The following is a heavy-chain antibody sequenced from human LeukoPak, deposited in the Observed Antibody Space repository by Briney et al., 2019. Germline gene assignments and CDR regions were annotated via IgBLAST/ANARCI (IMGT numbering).Heavy chain of an antibody. J-gene: IGHJ3*02. D-gene: IGHD4-11*01. CDR2: ISSSSSYI. CDR3: ARDLPPTTLTTGHDAFDI. Sequence: GGSLRLSRGASGLTFSTYSMNWVRQAPGKGLEWVSSISSSSSYIHYADSVKGRFTISRDNAKNSLYLQMNSLRADDTAVYFCARDLPPTTLTTGHDAFDIWGQGTMVTVSS. CDR1: GLTFSTYS. V-gene: IGHV3-21*01.